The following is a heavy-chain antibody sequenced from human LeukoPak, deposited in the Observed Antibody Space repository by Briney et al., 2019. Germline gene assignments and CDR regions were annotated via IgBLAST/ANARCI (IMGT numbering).Heavy chain of an antibody. CDR3: ARAYSSGWYGHYFDY. V-gene: IGHV4-4*02. CDR2: IYHSGST. D-gene: IGHD6-19*01. Sequence: SGTLSLTCAVSGGSISSSNWWSWVRQPPGKGLEWIGEIYHSGSTNYNPSLKSRVTISVGKSKNQFSLKLSSVTAADTAVYYCARAYSSGWYGHYFDYWGQGTLDTVSS. CDR1: GGSISSSNW. J-gene: IGHJ4*02.